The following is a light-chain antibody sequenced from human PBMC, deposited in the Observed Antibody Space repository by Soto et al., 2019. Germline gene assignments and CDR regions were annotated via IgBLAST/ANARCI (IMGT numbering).Light chain of an antibody. J-gene: IGLJ2*01. CDR2: GNS. V-gene: IGLV1-40*01. Sequence: QAVVTQPPSVSGAPGQRVTISCTGSSSNIGAGYDVHWYQQLPGTAPKLLIHGNSNRPSGVPDRFSGSKSGTSASLAITGLQAEDEADYYCQSYDSRLSVVFGGGTKVTVL. CDR3: QSYDSRLSVV. CDR1: SSNIGAGYD.